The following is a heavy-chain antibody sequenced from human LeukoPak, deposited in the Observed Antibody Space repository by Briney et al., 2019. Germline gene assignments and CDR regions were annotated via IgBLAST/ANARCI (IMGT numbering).Heavy chain of an antibody. Sequence: SETLSLTCTVSGGSISSSSYYWGWIRQPPWKGLEWIGSIYYSGSTYYNPSLKSRVTISVDTSKNQFSLKLSSVTAADTAVYYCPTNHDSSGYYLVYWGPGTLVTVSS. CDR1: GGSISSSSYY. CDR3: PTNHDSSGYYLVY. V-gene: IGHV4-39*01. D-gene: IGHD3-22*01. J-gene: IGHJ4*02. CDR2: IYYSGST.